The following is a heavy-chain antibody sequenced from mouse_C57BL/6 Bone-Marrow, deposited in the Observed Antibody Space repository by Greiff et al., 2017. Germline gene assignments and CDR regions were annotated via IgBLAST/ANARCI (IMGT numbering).Heavy chain of an antibody. CDR1: GFSFNTYA. J-gene: IGHJ3*01. CDR3: VRHGGYYGNYVFAY. D-gene: IGHD2-1*01. CDR2: IRSKSNNYAT. V-gene: IGHV10-1*01. Sequence: EVMLVESGGGLVQPKGSLKLSCAASGFSFNTYAMNWVRQAPGKGLEWVARIRSKSNNYATYYADSVKDRFTISRDDSESMLYLQMNNLKTEDTAMYYCVRHGGYYGNYVFAYWGQGTLVTVSA.